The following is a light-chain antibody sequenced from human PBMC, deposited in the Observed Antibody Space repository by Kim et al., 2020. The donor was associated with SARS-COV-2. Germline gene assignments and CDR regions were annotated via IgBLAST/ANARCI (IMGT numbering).Light chain of an antibody. CDR3: SSYTSSSTRV. V-gene: IGLV2-14*03. J-gene: IGLJ3*02. Sequence: GQSITISCTGTSSDVGGYNYGFWYQQHPGKAPKNMIYDVSNRHAGVSNRFSGSKSGNTASLTISGLQAEDEADYYCSSYTSSSTRVFGGGTKLTVL. CDR2: DVS. CDR1: SSDVGGYNY.